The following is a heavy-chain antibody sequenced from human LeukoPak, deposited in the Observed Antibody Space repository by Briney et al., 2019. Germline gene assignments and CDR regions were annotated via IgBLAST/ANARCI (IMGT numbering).Heavy chain of an antibody. V-gene: IGHV1-69*06. Sequence: APVKVSCKASGGTFSSYAISWVRQAPGQGLEWMGGIIPIFGTANYAQKFQGRVTITADKSTSTAYMELSSLRSEDTAVYYCASISPLTGYDYWGQGTLVTVSS. CDR1: GGTFSSYA. J-gene: IGHJ4*02. D-gene: IGHD3-9*01. CDR3: ASISPLTGYDY. CDR2: IIPIFGTA.